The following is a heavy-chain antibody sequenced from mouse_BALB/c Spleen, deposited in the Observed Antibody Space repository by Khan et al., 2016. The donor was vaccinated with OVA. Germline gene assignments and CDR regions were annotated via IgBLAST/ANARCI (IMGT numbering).Heavy chain of an antibody. CDR3: ARGGGTAPFAY. CDR2: ISDLAYTI. V-gene: IGHV5-15*02. Sequence: EVELVESGGGLVQPGGSRKLSCAASGFTFSDYGLAWVRQAPGKGPEWVAFISDLAYTIYSADTVTGRFTISRASAKHTLSLEMSSLRSEDTAIYYCARGGGTAPFAYWGLGTLVTVSA. J-gene: IGHJ3*01. D-gene: IGHD1-2*01. CDR1: GFTFSDYG.